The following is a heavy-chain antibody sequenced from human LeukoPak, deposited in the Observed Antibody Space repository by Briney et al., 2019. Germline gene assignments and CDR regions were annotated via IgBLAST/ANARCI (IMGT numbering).Heavy chain of an antibody. Sequence: GGSLRLSCAASGFTFRTYGMHWVRQAPGKGLEWVAVIWYDGSYKYYADSVRGRFTISRDNSKNTLSLQMSNLRVEDTAVYYCAREMGVTTGEDYWGQGTLVTVSS. J-gene: IGHJ4*02. CDR2: IWYDGSYK. V-gene: IGHV3-33*01. CDR3: AREMGVTTGEDY. CDR1: GFTFRTYG. D-gene: IGHD4-17*01.